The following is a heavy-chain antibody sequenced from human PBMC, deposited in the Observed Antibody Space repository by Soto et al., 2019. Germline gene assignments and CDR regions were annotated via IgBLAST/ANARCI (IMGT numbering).Heavy chain of an antibody. D-gene: IGHD3-10*01. CDR3: ARDRVGRFGELSGYFDY. V-gene: IGHV4-31*03. J-gene: IGHJ4*02. CDR1: GGSISSGGYY. CDR2: IYYSGST. Sequence: QVQLQESGPGLVKPSQTLSLTCTVSGGSISSGGYYWSWIRQHPGKGLEWIGYIYYSGSTYYNPSLKSRVTISVDTSKNQFSLKLSSVTAADTAVYYCARDRVGRFGELSGYFDYWGQGTLVTVSS.